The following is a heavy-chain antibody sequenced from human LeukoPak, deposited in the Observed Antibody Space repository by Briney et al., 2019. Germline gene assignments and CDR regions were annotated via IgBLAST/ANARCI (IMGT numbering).Heavy chain of an antibody. CDR1: GFTFSSYS. D-gene: IGHD6-19*01. CDR3: ARDGKAVAGIYYYYMDV. CDR2: ISSSSTI. Sequence: PGGSLRLSCAASGFTFSSYSMNWVRQAPGKGLEWVSYISSSSTIYYADSVKGRFTISRDNAKNSLYLQMNSLRAEDTAVYYCARDGKAVAGIYYYYMDVWGKGTTVTISS. V-gene: IGHV3-48*01. J-gene: IGHJ6*03.